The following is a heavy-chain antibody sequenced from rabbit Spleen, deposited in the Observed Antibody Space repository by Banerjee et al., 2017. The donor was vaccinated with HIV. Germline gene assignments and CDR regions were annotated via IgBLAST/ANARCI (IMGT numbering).Heavy chain of an antibody. D-gene: IGHD2-1*01. J-gene: IGHJ4*01. CDR2: IYADISGST. CDR1: GFSFSSSYY. V-gene: IGHV1S40*01. Sequence: QSLEESGGDLVKPGASLTLTCTASGFSFSSSYYMCWVRQAPGKGLECIACIYADISGSTYYASWAKGRFTISKTSSTTVTLQMTSLTAADTATYFCARGSATMTMVITGYYLNLWGQGTLVTVS. CDR3: ARGSATMTMVITGYYLNL.